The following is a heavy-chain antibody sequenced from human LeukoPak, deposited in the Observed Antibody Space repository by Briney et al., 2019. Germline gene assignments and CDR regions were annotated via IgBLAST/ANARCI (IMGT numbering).Heavy chain of an antibody. D-gene: IGHD6-6*01. V-gene: IGHV5-51*01. J-gene: IGHJ4*02. CDR1: GYSFTSYW. Sequence: GESLKISCKGSGYSFTSYWIAWVRQMPGKGLEWMGIIYPGDSDTSYSPSFQGQVTISADKSISTAYLQWSSLKASDTAMYYCARQALVRTFDYSGQGTLVTVSS. CDR3: ARQALVRTFDY. CDR2: IYPGDSDT.